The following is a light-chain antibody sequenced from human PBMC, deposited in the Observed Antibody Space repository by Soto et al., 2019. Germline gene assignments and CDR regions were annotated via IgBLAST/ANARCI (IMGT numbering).Light chain of an antibody. Sequence: QSVLTQPASVSGSPGQSITISCTGTSSDIGGQNYVSWYQQYPGKAPQLMIFEVSHRPSGVSDRFSGSKSAYTASLTISGLQPEDEADYYCSSFTTTNSVVFGGGTKLTVL. CDR2: EVS. V-gene: IGLV2-14*01. CDR1: SSDIGGQNY. CDR3: SSFTTTNSVV. J-gene: IGLJ2*01.